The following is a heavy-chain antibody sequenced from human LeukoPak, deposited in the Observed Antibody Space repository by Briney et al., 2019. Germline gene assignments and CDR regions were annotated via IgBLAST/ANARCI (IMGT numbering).Heavy chain of an antibody. CDR1: GYTFTSYY. Sequence: ASVKVSCKASGYTFTSYYMHWVRQAPAQGLEWMGIINPSGGSTSYAQKFQGRVTMTRDTSTSTVYMELSRLRSDDTAVYYCATHTPTDPLDYWGQGTLVTVSS. J-gene: IGHJ4*02. CDR2: INPSGGST. D-gene: IGHD4-17*01. V-gene: IGHV1-46*01. CDR3: ATHTPTDPLDY.